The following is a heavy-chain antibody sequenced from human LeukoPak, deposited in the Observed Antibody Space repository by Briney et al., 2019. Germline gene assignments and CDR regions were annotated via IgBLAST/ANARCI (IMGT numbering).Heavy chain of an antibody. CDR2: MSYGGRDK. Sequence: GGSLRLSCAASGFTFSSYSMNWVRQAPGKGLEWVAVMSYGGRDKYYADSVKGRFTISRDNSKNTLFLEMSSLRPEDTAIYYCARDGDTAIRGVNFDYWGRGTLVTVSS. CDR3: ARDGDTAIRGVNFDY. D-gene: IGHD3-10*01. J-gene: IGHJ4*02. CDR1: GFTFSSYS. V-gene: IGHV3-30*03.